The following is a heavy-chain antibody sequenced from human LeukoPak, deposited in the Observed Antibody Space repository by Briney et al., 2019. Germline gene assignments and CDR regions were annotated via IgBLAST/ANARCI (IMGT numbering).Heavy chain of an antibody. D-gene: IGHD5-18*01. Sequence: PGGSLRLSCAASGITFSSYNMNWVRQAPGKGLEWVSYISSSSSTIYYADSVKGRFTISRDNPKNSLYLQMNSLRAEDTAVYYCARVGAQLWPDYWGQGTLVTVSS. CDR1: GITFSSYN. V-gene: IGHV3-48*01. CDR2: ISSSSSTI. J-gene: IGHJ4*02. CDR3: ARVGAQLWPDY.